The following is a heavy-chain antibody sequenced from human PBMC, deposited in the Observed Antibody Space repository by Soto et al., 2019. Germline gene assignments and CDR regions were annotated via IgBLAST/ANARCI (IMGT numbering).Heavy chain of an antibody. J-gene: IGHJ4*02. D-gene: IGHD3-10*01. Sequence: PSETLSLTCTVSGGSISSYYWSWIRQPPGKGLEWIGYIYYSGSTNYNPSLKSRVTISVDTSKNQFSLKLSSVTAAETAVYYCARTYYYGSGSLYYFDYWGQGTLVTVSS. CDR2: IYYSGST. CDR1: GGSISSYY. CDR3: ARTYYYGSGSLYYFDY. V-gene: IGHV4-59*01.